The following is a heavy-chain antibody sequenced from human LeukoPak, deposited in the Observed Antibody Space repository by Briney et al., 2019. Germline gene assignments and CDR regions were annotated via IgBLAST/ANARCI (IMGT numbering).Heavy chain of an antibody. Sequence: PGGSLRLSCVASGITFSSYSMNWVRQAPGKGLEWVSYISSFSGTINYADSVKGRFTISRDNAKNSLYLQMNSLRAEDTAVYYCARDQPAPHDYYYYMDVWGKGTTVTVSS. CDR2: ISSFSGTI. D-gene: IGHD2-2*01. V-gene: IGHV3-48*01. CDR3: ARDQPAPHDYYYYMDV. J-gene: IGHJ6*03. CDR1: GITFSSYS.